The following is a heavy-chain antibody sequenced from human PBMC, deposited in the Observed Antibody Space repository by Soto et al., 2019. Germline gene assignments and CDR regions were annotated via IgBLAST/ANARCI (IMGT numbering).Heavy chain of an antibody. CDR2: IWYDGSNK. V-gene: IGHV3-33*01. CDR3: GRRWVYAAYDS. CDR1: GFTFSSYG. Sequence: QVQLVESGGGVVQPGRSLRLSCAASGFTFSSYGMHWVRQAPGKGLEWVAVIWYDGSNKYYADSVKGRFTISRDNSTNTLYMPTTSVRAEDTAGYYCGRRWVYAAYDSWGQGTMGTVSS. D-gene: IGHD2-8*01. J-gene: IGHJ3*02.